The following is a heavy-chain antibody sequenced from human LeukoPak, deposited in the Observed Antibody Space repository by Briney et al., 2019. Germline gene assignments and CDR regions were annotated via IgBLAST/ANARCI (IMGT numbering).Heavy chain of an antibody. CDR3: AKDRGYDAFDI. Sequence: GSLRLSWAASGFAFSTYAMRWVRQAPGKGRGWISTVSGSCDSTYYADSVKGRFTISRDNSNNTLYLQITSLRAEATAVYYCAKDRGYDAFDIWGQGTMVTVSS. J-gene: IGHJ3*02. CDR2: VSGSCDST. D-gene: IGHD6-25*01. CDR1: GFAFSTYA. V-gene: IGHV3-23*01.